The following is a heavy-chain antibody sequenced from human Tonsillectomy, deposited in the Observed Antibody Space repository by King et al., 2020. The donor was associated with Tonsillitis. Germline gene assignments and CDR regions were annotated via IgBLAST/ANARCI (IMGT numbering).Heavy chain of an antibody. CDR3: ARERLYDSVWGIDY. J-gene: IGHJ4*02. Sequence: VQLVETGGGVVQPGRSLRLSCAASGFPFRSYGMHWVRQAPGKGLEWVAVISLDGRSKYADSVKGRFAISRDNSNNTLYLQMNNLRAEDTAIYYCARERLYDSVWGIDYWGQGTLVTVSS. D-gene: IGHD6-19*01. CDR2: ISLDGRSK. V-gene: IGHV3-33*05. CDR1: GFPFRSYG.